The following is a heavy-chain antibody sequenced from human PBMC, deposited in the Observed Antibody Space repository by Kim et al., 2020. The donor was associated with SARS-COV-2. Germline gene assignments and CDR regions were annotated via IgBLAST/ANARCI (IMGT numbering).Heavy chain of an antibody. Sequence: GGSLRLSCAASGFKFNHYAMHWVRQAPGKGLEWVALIWFDGDNEFYADSVKGRFSISRDNSKNTLYLQMNGLRADDTAIYHCAKDLSSSSYDGFDMCGQG. CDR1: GFKFNHYA. CDR2: IWFDGDNE. J-gene: IGHJ3*02. D-gene: IGHD6-6*01. V-gene: IGHV3-33*06. CDR3: AKDLSSSSYDGFDM.